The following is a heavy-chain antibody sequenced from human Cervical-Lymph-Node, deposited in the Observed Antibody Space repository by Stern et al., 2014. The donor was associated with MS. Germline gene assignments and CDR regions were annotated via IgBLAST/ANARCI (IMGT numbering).Heavy chain of an antibody. CDR1: GGSISSSSYY. V-gene: IGHV4-39*01. CDR3: ARHLFGYSSDEYYFDY. CDR2: IYYSGST. D-gene: IGHD6-19*01. Sequence: QVQLQESGPGLVKPSETLSLTCTVSGGSISSSSYYWGWIRQPPGKGLEWIGSIYYSGSTYYNPSLKSRVTISVDTSKNQFSLKLSSVTAADTAVYYCARHLFGYSSDEYYFDYWGQGTLVTVSS. J-gene: IGHJ4*02.